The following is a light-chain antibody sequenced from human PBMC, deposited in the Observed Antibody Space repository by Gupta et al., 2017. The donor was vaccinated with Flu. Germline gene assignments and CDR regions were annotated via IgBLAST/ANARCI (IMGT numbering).Light chain of an antibody. CDR1: QSLVHSDGNTY. Sequence: IVLTQSPLSSPVTVGQPAAISCRSSQSLVHSDGNTYLSWLQQRPGQPPRLLLYKISNRFSGVPDRFSGSGAGTHFTLKIRRVEAEDVGVYYCLQSTEFPPYSYGQRTKLEI. V-gene: IGKV2-24*01. CDR2: KIS. J-gene: IGKJ2*03. CDR3: LQSTEFPPYS.